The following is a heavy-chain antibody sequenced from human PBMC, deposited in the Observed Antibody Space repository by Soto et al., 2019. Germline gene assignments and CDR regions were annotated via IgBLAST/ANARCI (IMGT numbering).Heavy chain of an antibody. D-gene: IGHD1-26*01. J-gene: IGHJ6*04. Sequence: PSETLSLTCTVPGGSISSYYWSWIRQPPGKGLEWIGYIYYSGSTNYNPSLKSRVTISVDTSKNQFSLKLSSVTAADTAVYYCARVVDKVSVPGLLLEMDVWGKGTTVTVSS. CDR3: ARVVDKVSVPGLLLEMDV. CDR2: IYYSGST. CDR1: GGSISSYY. V-gene: IGHV4-59*01.